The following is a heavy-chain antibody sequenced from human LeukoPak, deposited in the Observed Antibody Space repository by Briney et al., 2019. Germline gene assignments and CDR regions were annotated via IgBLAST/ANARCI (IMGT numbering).Heavy chain of an antibody. CDR3: ASYRSGYSSFDY. CDR1: GDSISNYS. CDR2: IYNSRST. D-gene: IGHD3-22*01. Sequence: SETLSLTCTVSGDSISNYSWTWIRQPAGKGLEWIGRIYNSRSTTYNPSLKSRVTMSVDTSKNQFSLKLSSVTAADTAVYYCASYRSGYSSFDYWGQGTLVTVSS. J-gene: IGHJ4*02. V-gene: IGHV4-4*07.